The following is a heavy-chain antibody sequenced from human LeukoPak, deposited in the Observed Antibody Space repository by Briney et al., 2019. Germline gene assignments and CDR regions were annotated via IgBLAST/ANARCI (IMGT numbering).Heavy chain of an antibody. J-gene: IGHJ4*02. D-gene: IGHD6-13*01. Sequence: SEIRSLTGTVSGGAISGYFWSCIRQPPGKGLQWIGYIYYSGSTNYNPSLKSRVTISVDTSKNQFSLKLSSVTAVDTAVYYCARTASSSGYSSSWLYYFDYWGQGTLVTVSS. CDR2: IYYSGST. CDR3: ARTASSSGYSSSWLYYFDY. V-gene: IGHV4-59*01. CDR1: GGAISGYF.